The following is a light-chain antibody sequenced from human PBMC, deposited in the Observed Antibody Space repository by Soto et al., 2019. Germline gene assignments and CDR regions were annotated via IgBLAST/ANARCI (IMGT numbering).Light chain of an antibody. CDR1: QSISVW. V-gene: IGKV1-5*03. CDR3: QQYSSYSPET. CDR2: KAS. Sequence: DIQMTQSPSSRAASIGDRVTITCRANQSISVWLAWYQQKPGKAPKVLIYKASRLESGVPSRFSGSGSGTEFTLTISSLQPDDFATYYCQQYSSYSPETFGQGTKVDIK. J-gene: IGKJ1*01.